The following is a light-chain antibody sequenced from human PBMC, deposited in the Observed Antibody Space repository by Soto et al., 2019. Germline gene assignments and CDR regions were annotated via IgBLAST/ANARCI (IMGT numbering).Light chain of an antibody. CDR2: DVS. J-gene: IGLJ2*01. CDR1: SSDVGTYNY. V-gene: IGLV2-11*01. Sequence: ALTQPRSVSGPPGQSVSISCSGTSSDVGTYNYVSWYQQHPGKAPKLMIYDVSKRPSGVPDRFSGSKSGNTASLTISGLQAEDEADYYCCSYAGGYTHAVFGGGTKLTVL. CDR3: CSYAGGYTHAV.